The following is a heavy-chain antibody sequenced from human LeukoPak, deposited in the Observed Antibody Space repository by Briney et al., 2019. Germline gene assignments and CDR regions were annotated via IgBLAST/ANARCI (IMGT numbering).Heavy chain of an antibody. CDR2: IYHSGST. V-gene: IGHV4-4*02. D-gene: IGHD3-16*01. J-gene: IGHJ2*01. CDR1: GGSISSSNW. Sequence: SETLSLTCAVSGGSISSSNWWSWVRQPPGKGLEWIGEIYHSGSTNYNPSLKSRVTISVDKSKNQFSLKLSSVTAADTAVYYCARDKYYDPNRYFDLWGRGTLVTVSS. CDR3: ARDKYYDPNRYFDL.